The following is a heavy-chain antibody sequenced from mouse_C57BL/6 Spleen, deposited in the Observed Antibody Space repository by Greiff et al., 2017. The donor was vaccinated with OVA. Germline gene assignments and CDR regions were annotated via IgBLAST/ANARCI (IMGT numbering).Heavy chain of an antibody. D-gene: IGHD2-4*01. J-gene: IGHJ4*01. CDR3: AREDYDLYYAMDY. CDR1: GYTFTDYY. CDR2: INPYNGGT. V-gene: IGHV1-19*01. Sequence: VQLQQSGPVLVKPGASVKMSCKASGYTFTDYYMNWVKQSHGKSLEWIGVINPYNGGTSYNQKFKGKATLTVDKSSSTAYMELNSLTSEDSAVYYCAREDYDLYYAMDYWGQGTSVTVSS.